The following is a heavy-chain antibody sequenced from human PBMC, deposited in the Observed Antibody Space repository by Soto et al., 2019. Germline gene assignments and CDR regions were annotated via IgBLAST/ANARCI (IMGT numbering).Heavy chain of an antibody. V-gene: IGHV3-33*01. Sequence: GGSLRLSCAASGFTFSSYGMHWVRQAPGKGLEWVAVIWYDGSNKYYADSVKGRFTISRDNSKNTLYLQMNSLRAEDTAVYYCAREPYSGSSFDYWGQGTLVTVSS. CDR3: AREPYSGSSFDY. CDR1: GFTFSSYG. CDR2: IWYDGSNK. J-gene: IGHJ4*02. D-gene: IGHD1-26*01.